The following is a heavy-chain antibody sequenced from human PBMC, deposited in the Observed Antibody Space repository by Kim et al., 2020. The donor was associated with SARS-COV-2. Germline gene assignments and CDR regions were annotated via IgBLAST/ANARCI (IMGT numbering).Heavy chain of an antibody. CDR1: GGTFSSYA. V-gene: IGHV1-69*04. D-gene: IGHD3-3*01. J-gene: IGHJ6*02. CDR2: IIPILGIA. Sequence: SVKVSCKASGGTFSSYAISWVRQAPGQGLEWMGRIIPILGIANYAQKFQGRVTITADKSTSTAYMELSSLRSEDTAVYYCARVALEWLTYYYYYGMDVWGQGTTVTVSS. CDR3: ARVALEWLTYYYYYGMDV.